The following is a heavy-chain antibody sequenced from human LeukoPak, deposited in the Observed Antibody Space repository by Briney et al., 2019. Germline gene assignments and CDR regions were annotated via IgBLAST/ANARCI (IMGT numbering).Heavy chain of an antibody. CDR3: AREGGRVLRFLEWLKDGFDY. CDR2: IWYDGSNK. J-gene: IGHJ4*02. Sequence: GGSLRLSCAASGFTFNNFGMHWVRQAPGKGLEWVAVIWYDGSNKYYADSVKGRFTISRDNSKNTLYLQMNSLRAEDTAVYYCAREGGRVLRFLEWLKDGFDYWGQGTLVTVSS. D-gene: IGHD3-3*01. V-gene: IGHV3-33*08. CDR1: GFTFNNFG.